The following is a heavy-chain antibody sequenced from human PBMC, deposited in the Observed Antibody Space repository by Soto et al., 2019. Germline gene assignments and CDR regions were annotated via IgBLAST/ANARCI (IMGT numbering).Heavy chain of an antibody. J-gene: IGHJ4*02. Sequence: QIQLVQFGGEVARPGASVTVSCEASGYTFTVYYMHWVRQAPGQGLEWMGWINPKSGGTMYPQKFQGRVTMTWDTSISTAYMALTRLRSDDTAVYYCARDLAKGGGSAGFDYWGQGTLVTVSS. D-gene: IGHD1-26*01. CDR1: GYTFTVYY. CDR3: ARDLAKGGGSAGFDY. CDR2: INPKSGGT. V-gene: IGHV1-2*02.